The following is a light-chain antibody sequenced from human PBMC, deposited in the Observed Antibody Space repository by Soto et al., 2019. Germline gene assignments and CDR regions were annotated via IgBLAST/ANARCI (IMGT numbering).Light chain of an antibody. Sequence: EIVMTQSPATLSVSPGERATLSCRAGQSVSSNLAWYQQKPGQAPRLLIYGASTRATGIPARFSGSGSGTEFNLTISRPQSEDFAVYYCQQYNNWRRTFGQGTKVEIK. V-gene: IGKV3-15*01. CDR1: QSVSSN. CDR2: GAS. J-gene: IGKJ1*01. CDR3: QQYNNWRRT.